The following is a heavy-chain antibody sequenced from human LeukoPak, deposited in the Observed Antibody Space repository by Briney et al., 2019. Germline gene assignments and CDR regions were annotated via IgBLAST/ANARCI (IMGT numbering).Heavy chain of an antibody. Sequence: HPGGSLRLSCAASGFTFSDYGMHWARLAPGKGLEWVAHISHDGSSQNYADSVQGRFTISRDNSKNTVDLQMNSLRAEDTAVYYCAKDGPLPYTNHSFGRHFLEYWGQGTLVTVSS. V-gene: IGHV3-30*18. CDR3: AKDGPLPYTNHSFGRHFLEY. J-gene: IGHJ4*02. CDR1: GFTFSDYG. CDR2: ISHDGSSQ. D-gene: IGHD1-14*01.